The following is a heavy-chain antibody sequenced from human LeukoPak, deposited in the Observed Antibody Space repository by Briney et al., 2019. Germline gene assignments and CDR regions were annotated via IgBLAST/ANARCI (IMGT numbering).Heavy chain of an antibody. CDR1: GYTFTGYY. V-gene: IGHV1-2*02. J-gene: IGHJ4*02. CDR2: INSNTGGT. Sequence: GASVKVSCKASGYTFTGYYIHWVRQAPGQGLEWMGWINSNTGGTNYAQKFQGRVTMTRDTSISTAYMDLSRLRSDDTAVYYCAREDNDYWGQGNLVTVSS. CDR3: AREDNDY.